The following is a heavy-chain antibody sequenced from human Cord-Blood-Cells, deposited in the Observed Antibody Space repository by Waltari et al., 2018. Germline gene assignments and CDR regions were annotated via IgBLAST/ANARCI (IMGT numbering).Heavy chain of an antibody. CDR1: VDTSSSNRAA. J-gene: IGHJ3*02. V-gene: IGHV6-1*01. Sequence: QLQQSGPALVNPPPHLSLTCALSVDTSSSNRAASNWIRHTPSICLQWLGMTYDRSKWYNDYAVSVKSRIAISPDTSKNQCSLQLNSVTPEDTAVDYCARDRDAFDSWGQGTMVTVSS. CDR3: ARDRDAFDS. CDR2: TYDRSKWYN.